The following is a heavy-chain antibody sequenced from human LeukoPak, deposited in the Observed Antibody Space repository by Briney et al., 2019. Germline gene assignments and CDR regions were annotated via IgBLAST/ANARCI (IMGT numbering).Heavy chain of an antibody. CDR3: ARVGGPFDT. CDR2: IYHSGST. CDR1: GYSISSGYY. D-gene: IGHD3-16*01. J-gene: IGHJ3*02. V-gene: IGHV4-38-2*01. Sequence: PSETLSLTCGVSGYSISSGYYWGWIRQPPGKGLEWIGSIYHSGSTYYHPSLKSRVTISVDTSKNQFSLRLSSVTAADTAVYYCARVGGPFDTWGQGPMVTVSS.